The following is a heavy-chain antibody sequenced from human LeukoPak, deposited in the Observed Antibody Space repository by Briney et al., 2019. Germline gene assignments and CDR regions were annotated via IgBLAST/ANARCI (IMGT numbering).Heavy chain of an antibody. CDR3: ARHLVVRGVMGYFDY. CDR2: IYYSGST. CDR1: GGSISSYY. D-gene: IGHD3-10*01. Sequence: SETLSLTCTVSGGSISSYYWSWIRQPPGKGLEWIGYIYYSGSTNYNPSPKSRVTISVDTSKNQFSLKLSSVTAADTAVYYCARHLVVRGVMGYFDYWGQGTLVTVSS. J-gene: IGHJ4*02. V-gene: IGHV4-59*08.